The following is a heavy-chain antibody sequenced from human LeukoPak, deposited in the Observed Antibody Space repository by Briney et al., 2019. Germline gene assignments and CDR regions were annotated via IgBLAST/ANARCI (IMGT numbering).Heavy chain of an antibody. CDR2: ISWNSGSI. J-gene: IGHJ4*02. CDR1: GFNFHDYA. CDR3: ATDRGDY. Sequence: GRSLRLSCSGSGFNFHDYAVTWVRQAPGKGLEWVSGISWNSGSIGYADSVKGRFTISRDNAKNSLYLQMNSLRAEDTALYYCATDRGDYWGQGTLVTVSS. V-gene: IGHV3-9*01. D-gene: IGHD3-10*01.